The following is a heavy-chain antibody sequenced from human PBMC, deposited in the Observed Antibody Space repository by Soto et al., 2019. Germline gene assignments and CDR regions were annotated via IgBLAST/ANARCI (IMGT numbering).Heavy chain of an antibody. J-gene: IGHJ4*02. D-gene: IGHD6-6*01. CDR3: ARGVIVGRPFGY. Sequence: ASVKVSCKASGYTFTSYDINWVRQATGQGLEWMGWMNPNSGNTGYAQKFQGRVTMTRNTSISTAYMELSSLRSEDTAVYYCARGVIVGRPFGYWGQGTPVTVSS. V-gene: IGHV1-8*01. CDR2: MNPNSGNT. CDR1: GYTFTSYD.